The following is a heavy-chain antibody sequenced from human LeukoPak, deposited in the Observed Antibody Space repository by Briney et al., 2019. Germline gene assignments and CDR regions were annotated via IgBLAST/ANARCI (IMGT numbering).Heavy chain of an antibody. CDR2: INHSGST. CDR1: GGSFSGYY. J-gene: IGHJ4*02. Sequence: SETLSLTCAVYGGSFSGYYWSWIRQPPGKGLEWIGEINHSGSTNYNPSLKSRVTISVDTSKNHFSLKLSSVTAADTAVYYCARATLYGDYEDYWGQGTLVTVSS. CDR3: ARATLYGDYEDY. D-gene: IGHD4-17*01. V-gene: IGHV4-34*01.